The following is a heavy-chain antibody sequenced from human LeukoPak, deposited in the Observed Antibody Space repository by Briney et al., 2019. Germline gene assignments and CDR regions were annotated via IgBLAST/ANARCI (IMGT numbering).Heavy chain of an antibody. D-gene: IGHD3-10*01. CDR1: GGSISSDY. CDR2: IYYSGST. CDR3: ARRDYYGSGSYSY. J-gene: IGHJ4*02. V-gene: IGHV4-59*01. Sequence: SETLSLTCTVSGGSISSDYWSWIRQPPGKGLEWIGYIYYSGSTNYNPSLKSRVTIPVDTSRNQFSMKLGSVTAADTAVYYCARRDYYGSGSYSYWGQGTLVTVSS.